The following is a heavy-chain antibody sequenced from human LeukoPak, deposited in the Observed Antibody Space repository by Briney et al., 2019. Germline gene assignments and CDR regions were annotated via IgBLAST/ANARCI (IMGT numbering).Heavy chain of an antibody. D-gene: IGHD1-26*01. CDR2: ISGSGGST. V-gene: IGHV3-23*01. Sequence: GGSLRLSCAASGLTFSSYAMSWVRQAPGKGLEWVSAISGSGGSTYYADSVKGRFTISRDNSKNTLYLQMNSLRAEDTAVYYCARSRALVGASDAFDIWGQGTMVTVSS. CDR3: ARSRALVGASDAFDI. J-gene: IGHJ3*02. CDR1: GLTFSSYA.